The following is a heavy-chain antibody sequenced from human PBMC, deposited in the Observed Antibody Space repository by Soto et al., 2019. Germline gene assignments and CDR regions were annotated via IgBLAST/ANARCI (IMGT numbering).Heavy chain of an antibody. J-gene: IGHJ5*02. Sequence: QLKLVQSGAEVERPGASVRVSCKAYGYPFSKYGISWIRQAPGQGLEWMGWIKPDNGDTNYAQKFQGRVTMTTDTSSNTAYMELRSLRSDDTAVYYCATSYDSGFDPWGQGTLVSVSS. CDR2: IKPDNGDT. D-gene: IGHD5-12*01. CDR1: GYPFSKYG. CDR3: ATSYDSGFDP. V-gene: IGHV1-18*04.